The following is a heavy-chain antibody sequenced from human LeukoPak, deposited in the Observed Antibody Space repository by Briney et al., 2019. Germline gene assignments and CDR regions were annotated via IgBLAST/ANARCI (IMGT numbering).Heavy chain of an antibody. V-gene: IGHV1-69*04. CDR1: GGTFSSYA. CDR3: ARELGELSLWAFDI. J-gene: IGHJ3*02. CDR2: IVPILGLA. Sequence: GASVKVSCKASGGTFSSYAISWVRQAPGLGLEWMGRIVPILGLANYAQKFQGRVTITADKSTSTAYMELSSLRYDDTAVYYCARELGELSLWAFDIWGQGTMVTVSS. D-gene: IGHD3-16*02.